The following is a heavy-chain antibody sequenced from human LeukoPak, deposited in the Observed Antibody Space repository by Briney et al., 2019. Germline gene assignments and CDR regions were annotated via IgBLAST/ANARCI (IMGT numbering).Heavy chain of an antibody. Sequence: PSETLSLTCAVYGVSFSGYYWSWIRQPPGKGLEWIGEINHSGSTNYNPSLKSRVTISVDTSKNQFSLKLSSVTAADTAVYYCARGLMMAVAGRGEFHYWGQGTLVTVSS. D-gene: IGHD6-13*01. CDR3: ARGLMMAVAGRGEFHY. CDR2: INHSGST. J-gene: IGHJ4*02. CDR1: GVSFSGYY. V-gene: IGHV4-34*01.